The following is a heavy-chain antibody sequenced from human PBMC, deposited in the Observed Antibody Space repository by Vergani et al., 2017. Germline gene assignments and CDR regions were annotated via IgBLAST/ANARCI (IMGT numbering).Heavy chain of an antibody. V-gene: IGHV4-38-2*02. Sequence: QIQLQESGPGLVKPSETLSLTCSVSGYSISRGFYWAWIRQTPEKGLEWIGGMFHTGEASNSPSLQSRVAFSMDTSKNQFSLKLSSVTAADTAVYYCARGNFLKYYYGSGSHRPKGAFDIWGQGTMVTVSS. J-gene: IGHJ3*02. D-gene: IGHD3-10*01. CDR2: MFHTGEA. CDR3: ARGNFLKYYYGSGSHRPKGAFDI. CDR1: GYSISRGFY.